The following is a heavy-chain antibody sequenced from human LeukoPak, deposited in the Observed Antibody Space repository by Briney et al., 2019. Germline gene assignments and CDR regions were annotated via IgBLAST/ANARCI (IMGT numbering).Heavy chain of an antibody. CDR2: IKQDGSEK. Sequence: QPGGSLRLSCAASGFTFSSYWMSWVRQAPGKGLEWVANIKQDGSEKYYVDSVKGRFTISRDNAKNSLYLQMNSLRAEDTAVYYCARDPGEYCSSTSCYEPYYFDYWGQGTLVTVSS. D-gene: IGHD2-2*01. J-gene: IGHJ4*02. CDR1: GFTFSSYW. CDR3: ARDPGEYCSSTSCYEPYYFDY. V-gene: IGHV3-7*01.